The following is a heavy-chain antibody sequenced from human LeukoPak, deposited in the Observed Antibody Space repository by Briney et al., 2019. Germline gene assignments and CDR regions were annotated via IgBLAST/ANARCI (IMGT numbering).Heavy chain of an antibody. CDR1: GFTFSSYG. V-gene: IGHV3-30*04. Sequence: GGSLRLSCAASGFTFSSYGMRWVRQAPGKGLEWVAVISYDGRNKYYADSVKGRFTMSTDNSKNTLYLQMNSLRAEDTAVYYCARDREHYFCSGHYFIEDYYYGMDVWGQGTTVTVSS. CDR2: ISYDGRNK. CDR3: ARDREHYFCSGHYFIEDYYYGMDV. J-gene: IGHJ6*02. D-gene: IGHD3-3*01.